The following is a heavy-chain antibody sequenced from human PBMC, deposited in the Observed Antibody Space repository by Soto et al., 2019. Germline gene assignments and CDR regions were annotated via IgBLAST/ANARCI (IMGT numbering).Heavy chain of an antibody. CDR3: AKDSLHHYYGSGSYVDY. CDR2: ISGSGGST. Sequence: EVQLLESGGGLVQPGGSLRLSCAASGFTFSSYAMSWVRQAPGKGLEWVSAISGSGGSTYYADSVKGRFTISRDNSKNTQYLQRNSLRAEDTAVYYCAKDSLHHYYGSGSYVDYWGQGTLVTVSS. V-gene: IGHV3-23*01. J-gene: IGHJ4*02. CDR1: GFTFSSYA. D-gene: IGHD3-10*01.